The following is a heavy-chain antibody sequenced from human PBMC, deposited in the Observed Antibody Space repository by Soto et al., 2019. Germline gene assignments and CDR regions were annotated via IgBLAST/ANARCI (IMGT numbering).Heavy chain of an antibody. V-gene: IGHV3-23*01. CDR3: AKMTSDSYGRNYGMDV. CDR1: GFPFSRYA. J-gene: IGHJ6*02. Sequence: PGGSLRLSCAGSGFPFSRYAMSWVRQAPEKGLEWVSALSDSGVSPYYADSVKGRFTISRDNSKNTLYLQMDSLRVEDTALYYCAKMTSDSYGRNYGMDVWGQGTTVTRLL. D-gene: IGHD5-18*01. CDR2: LSDSGVSP.